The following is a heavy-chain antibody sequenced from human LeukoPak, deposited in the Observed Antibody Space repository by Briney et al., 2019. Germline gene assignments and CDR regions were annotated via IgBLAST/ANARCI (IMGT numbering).Heavy chain of an antibody. J-gene: IGHJ4*02. CDR3: AKGPQLNSGYHPDY. V-gene: IGHV3-23*01. CDR1: GFTFTNNA. CDR2: ITGTDDTT. D-gene: IGHD3-22*01. Sequence: GGSLRLSCAASGFTFTNNAMTWVRQAPGKGLEWVSTITGTDDTTYYADSVKGWFTISRDYSKSMVHLQMNSLRAEDSAIYYCAKGPQLNSGYHPDYWGQGTLVTVSS.